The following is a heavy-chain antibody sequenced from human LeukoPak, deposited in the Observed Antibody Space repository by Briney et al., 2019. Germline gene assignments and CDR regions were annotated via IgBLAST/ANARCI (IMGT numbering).Heavy chain of an antibody. CDR3: ARELTARGYSYGYGEAFDI. CDR1: GFTFSTYA. CDR2: ISSSGSYT. Sequence: GGSLRLSCAASGFTFSTYAMSWVRQAPGKGLEWVSYISSSGSYTNYADSVKGRFTISRDNAKNSLYLQMNSLRAEDTAVYYCARELTARGYSYGYGEAFDIWGQGTMVTVSS. V-gene: IGHV3-11*05. D-gene: IGHD5-18*01. J-gene: IGHJ3*02.